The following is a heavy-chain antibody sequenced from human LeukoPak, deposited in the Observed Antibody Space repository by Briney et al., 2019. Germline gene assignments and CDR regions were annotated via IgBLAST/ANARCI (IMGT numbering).Heavy chain of an antibody. Sequence: GGSLRLSCAASGFTFNVYAMYWVRQAPGRGLEWVSTIGTPDPMYYANSVKGRFTISRDDSENTLFLQMNSLRAEDSATYYCAKDRENGNGIWDAFDVWGQGTVAAVSS. V-gene: IGHV3-23*01. CDR1: GFTFNVYA. CDR3: AKDRENGNGIWDAFDV. D-gene: IGHD3-3*02. CDR2: IGTPDPM. J-gene: IGHJ3*01.